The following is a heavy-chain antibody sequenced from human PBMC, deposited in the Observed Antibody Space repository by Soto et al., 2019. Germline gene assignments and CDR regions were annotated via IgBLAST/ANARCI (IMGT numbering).Heavy chain of an antibody. Sequence: SETLSLTCSVAGFAISRGYYWSWVRQPPGKGLEWIGSIYPSVSSYHNPSLETRVRLSIDTSKNQFTLNLTSVTAADTALYYCAREKVGTTFFDNWGQGIQVTVSS. CDR1: GFAISRGYY. D-gene: IGHD1-1*01. CDR2: IYPSVSS. CDR3: AREKVGTTFFDN. J-gene: IGHJ4*02. V-gene: IGHV4-38-2*02.